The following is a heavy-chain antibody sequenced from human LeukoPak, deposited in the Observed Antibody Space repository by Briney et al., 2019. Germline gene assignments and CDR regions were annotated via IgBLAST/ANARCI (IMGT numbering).Heavy chain of an antibody. J-gene: IGHJ4*02. CDR3: ARDGRCGGDCYAS. V-gene: IGHV3-21*01. Sequence: PGGSLRLSCAASGFSFSSYTMNWVRQAPGKGLEWVSIISSSSSYIYYADSVKGRFTISRDNAKNALYLQMNSQRVEDTAVYYCARDGRCGGDCYASWGQGTLVTVSS. CDR1: GFSFSSYT. D-gene: IGHD2-21*02. CDR2: ISSSSSYI.